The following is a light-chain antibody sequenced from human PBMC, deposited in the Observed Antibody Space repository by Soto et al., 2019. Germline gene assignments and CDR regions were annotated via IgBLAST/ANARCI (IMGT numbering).Light chain of an antibody. CDR2: VGTGGIVG. CDR1: SGYSNYK. V-gene: IGLV9-49*01. CDR3: GADHGSGSNFVV. J-gene: IGLJ2*01. Sequence: QLVPTQPPSASASLGASVTLTCTLSSGYSNYKVDWYQQRPGKGPRFVMRVGTGGIVGSKGDGIPDRFSVLGSGLNRYLTIKNIQEEDESDYHCGADHGSGSNFVVFGGGTQLTVL.